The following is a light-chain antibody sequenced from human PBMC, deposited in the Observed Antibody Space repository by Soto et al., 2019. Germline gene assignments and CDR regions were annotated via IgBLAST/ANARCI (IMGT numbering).Light chain of an antibody. CDR1: QRVYSN. V-gene: IGKV3-15*01. CDR3: QQYEAVVT. Sequence: EILMTQSPDTLSVSPGESATLSCRASQRVYSNLAWYQQRPGQAPRLLIYGASTRATGVPDRFSGSGSGTDFTLTISRLEPEDVAVYYCQQYEAVVTFGQGTKVDIK. CDR2: GAS. J-gene: IGKJ1*01.